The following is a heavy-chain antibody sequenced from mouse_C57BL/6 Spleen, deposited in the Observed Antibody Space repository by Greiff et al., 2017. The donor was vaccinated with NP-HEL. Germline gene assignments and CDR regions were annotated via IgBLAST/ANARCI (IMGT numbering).Heavy chain of an antibody. V-gene: IGHV5-17*01. D-gene: IGHD2-1*01. CDR2: ISSGSSTI. CDR1: GFTFSDYG. CDR3: ARRPDLLSAMDY. J-gene: IGHJ4*01. Sequence: EVKLVESGGGLVKPGGSLKLSCAASGFTFSDYGLHWVRQAPEKGLEWVAYISSGSSTIYYADTVKGRFTISRDNAKNTLFLQMTSLRSEDTAMYYCARRPDLLSAMDYWGQGTSVTVSS.